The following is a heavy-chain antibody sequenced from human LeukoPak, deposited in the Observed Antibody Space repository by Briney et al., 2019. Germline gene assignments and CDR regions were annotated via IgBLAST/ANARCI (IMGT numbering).Heavy chain of an antibody. CDR1: RFSLRTSGMC. D-gene: IGHD4-23*01. J-gene: IGHJ4*02. CDR3: ARIQAYGGNSEGNYFNY. CDR2: IDWDDDK. Sequence: ESGPALVKPTQTLTVTCTFSRFSLRTSGMCVSWIRQPPGKALEWHALIDWDDDKFYSTSLKTRVTISKDTSKNQVVLTMTNMDPVDTATYYCARIQAYGGNSEGNYFNYWGQGTLVTVSS. V-gene: IGHV2-70*01.